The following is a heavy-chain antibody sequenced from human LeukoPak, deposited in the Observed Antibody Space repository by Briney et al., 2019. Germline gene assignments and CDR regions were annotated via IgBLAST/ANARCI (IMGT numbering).Heavy chain of an antibody. Sequence: SETLSLTCTVSGGSISSSSYYWGWIRQPPGKGLEWIGSISYSGSTYYNPSLKSRVTISVDTSKNQFSLKLSSVTAADTAVYYCATADLEGDYYDSGGAFDIWGQGTMVTVSS. CDR2: ISYSGST. J-gene: IGHJ3*02. V-gene: IGHV4-39*01. CDR3: ATADLEGDYYDSGGAFDI. CDR1: GGSISSSSYY. D-gene: IGHD3-10*01.